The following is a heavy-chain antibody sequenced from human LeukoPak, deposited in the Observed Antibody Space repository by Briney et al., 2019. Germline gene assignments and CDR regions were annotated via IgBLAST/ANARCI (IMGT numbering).Heavy chain of an antibody. CDR1: GFTFSSYA. Sequence: GGSLRLSCAASGFTFSSYAMSWVRQAPGKGLEWVSAINGSGGSTYYADSVKGRFTISRDNSKNTLYLQMNSLRAEDTAVYYCAKKYYYDSSGCFDYWGQGTLVTVSS. J-gene: IGHJ4*02. CDR2: INGSGGST. CDR3: AKKYYYDSSGCFDY. V-gene: IGHV3-23*01. D-gene: IGHD3-22*01.